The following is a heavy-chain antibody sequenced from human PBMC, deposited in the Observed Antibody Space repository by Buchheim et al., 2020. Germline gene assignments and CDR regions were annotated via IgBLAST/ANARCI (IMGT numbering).Heavy chain of an antibody. CDR3: AREPYYYDSSGYYPLGYYGMDV. CDR1: GFTFSSYG. CDR2: IWYDGSNK. D-gene: IGHD3-22*01. Sequence: QVQLVESGGGVVQPGRSLRLSCAASGFTFSSYGMHWVRQAPGKGLEWVAVIWYDGSNKYYADSVKGRFTISRDNSKNTLYLQMNSLRAEDTAVYYGAREPYYYDSSGYYPLGYYGMDVWGQGTT. V-gene: IGHV3-33*01. J-gene: IGHJ6*02.